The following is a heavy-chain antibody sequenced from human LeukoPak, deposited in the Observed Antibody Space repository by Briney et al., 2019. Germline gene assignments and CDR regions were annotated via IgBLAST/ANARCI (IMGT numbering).Heavy chain of an antibody. D-gene: IGHD1-26*01. V-gene: IGHV3-23*01. CDR2: ISGSGGST. Sequence: GGSLRLSCAASGFTFTSYAVSWVRQAPGKGLEWVSAISGSGGSTYYADSVKGRFTISRDNSKNTLYLQMNSLRAEDTAVYYCARDRWELPNWGQGTLVTVSS. J-gene: IGHJ4*02. CDR3: ARDRWELPN. CDR1: GFTFTSYA.